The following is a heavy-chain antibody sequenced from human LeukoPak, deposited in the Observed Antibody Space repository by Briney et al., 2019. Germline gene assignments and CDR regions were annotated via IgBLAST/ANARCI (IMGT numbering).Heavy chain of an antibody. CDR1: GYTFPDYY. Sequence: ASVKVSCKASGYTFPDYYIHWVRQAPGQGLEWMGWINPNSGGTNYAQKFQGRVTMTRDTSISTAYMELSRLRSDDTAVYYCARGYDSSGQGKYYYGMDVWGQGTTVTVSS. D-gene: IGHD3-22*01. CDR3: ARGYDSSGQGKYYYGMDV. J-gene: IGHJ6*02. V-gene: IGHV1-2*02. CDR2: INPNSGGT.